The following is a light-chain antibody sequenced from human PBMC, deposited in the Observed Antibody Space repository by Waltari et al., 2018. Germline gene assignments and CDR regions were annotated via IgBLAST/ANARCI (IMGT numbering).Light chain of an antibody. Sequence: DIVMTQSPDSLAVSLGERATISCKPSQNILYHSNNQNYLAWYQQKPGQPPKLLIYWASTRHSGVPDRFSGSGSGTDFTLTISSLQAEDVAVYYCQQYYSRRTFGQGTKVEIK. CDR1: QNILYHSNNQNY. V-gene: IGKV4-1*01. CDR2: WAS. J-gene: IGKJ1*01. CDR3: QQYYSRRT.